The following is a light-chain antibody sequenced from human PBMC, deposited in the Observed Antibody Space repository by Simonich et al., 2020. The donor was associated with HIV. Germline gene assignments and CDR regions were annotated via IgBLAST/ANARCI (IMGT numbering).Light chain of an antibody. CDR1: QGISNW. CDR2: AAS. V-gene: IGKV1-12*01. CDR3: QQTNSFPRT. Sequence: DIQMTQSQSSVSASVGDRVTITCRASQGISNWLAWYQQKPGKAPKPLIYAASSLQSGVPSRFSGSGSGTDFTLTISSLQPEDFATYYCQQTNSFPRTFGQGTKVEIK. J-gene: IGKJ1*01.